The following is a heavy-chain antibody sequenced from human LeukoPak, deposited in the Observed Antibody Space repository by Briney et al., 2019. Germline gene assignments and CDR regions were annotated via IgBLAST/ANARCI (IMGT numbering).Heavy chain of an antibody. V-gene: IGHV3-21*01. J-gene: IGHJ4*02. CDR3: AREGYGDYVFGH. Sequence: GGSLRLSCAASGFTFSRYSMNWVRQAPGKGLEWVSSISSSGSYIYYADSVKGRFTISRDNAKNSLYLQVNSLGAEDTAVYYCAREGYGDYVFGHWGQGTLVTVSS. D-gene: IGHD4-17*01. CDR1: GFTFSRYS. CDR2: ISSSGSYI.